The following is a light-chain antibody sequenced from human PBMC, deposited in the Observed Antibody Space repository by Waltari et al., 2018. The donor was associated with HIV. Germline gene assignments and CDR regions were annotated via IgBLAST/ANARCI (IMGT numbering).Light chain of an antibody. CDR1: QSVYSY. CDR3: QQRVNWPLT. CDR2: DAS. J-gene: IGKJ3*01. Sequence: EIVLTQSPAPLSLSPGGRATLYCRASQSVYSYLAWYQHKPGQAPRLFIYDASNRATGIPARFSGSGSGTDFTLTISSLEPEDFAIYYCQQRVNWPLTFGPGTKVDIK. V-gene: IGKV3-11*01.